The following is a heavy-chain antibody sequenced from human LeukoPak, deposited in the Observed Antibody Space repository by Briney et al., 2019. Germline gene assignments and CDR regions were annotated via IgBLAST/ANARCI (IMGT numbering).Heavy chain of an antibody. CDR2: ISYDGSNK. J-gene: IGHJ4*02. CDR3: AKDPPERLDDY. CDR1: GFTFSSYA. Sequence: PGGSLRLSCAASGFTFSSYAMHWVRQAPGKGLEWVAVISYDGSNKYYADSVKGRFTISRDNSKNTLYLQMNSLRAEDTAVYYCAKDPPERLDDYWGQGTLVTVSS. D-gene: IGHD1-1*01. V-gene: IGHV3-30-3*01.